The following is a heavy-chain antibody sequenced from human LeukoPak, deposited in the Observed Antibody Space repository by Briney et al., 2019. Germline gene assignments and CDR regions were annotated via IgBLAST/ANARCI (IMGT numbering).Heavy chain of an antibody. V-gene: IGHV3-7*01. Sequence: GGSLRLSCAASGFTFSSYWMSWVRQAPGKGLEWVANIKQDGSEKYYVDSVKGRFTISRDNAKNSLYLQMNSLRAEDTAVYYCARDHALGYYYDSSGYYFDYWGQGTLVTVSS. D-gene: IGHD3-22*01. CDR3: ARDHALGYYYDSSGYYFDY. CDR2: IKQDGSEK. CDR1: GFTFSSYW. J-gene: IGHJ4*02.